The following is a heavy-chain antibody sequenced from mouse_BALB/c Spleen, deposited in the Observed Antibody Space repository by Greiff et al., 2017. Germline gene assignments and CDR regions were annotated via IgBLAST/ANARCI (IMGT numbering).Heavy chain of an antibody. J-gene: IGHJ2*01. CDR2: ISSGGST. V-gene: IGHV5-6-5*01. CDR1: GFTFSSYA. CDR3: ARTERNFINADEGYLDY. Sequence: EVQLMESGGGLVKPGGSLKLSCAASGFTFSSYAMPWVRQTPEKRLEWVASISSGGSTYYPDSVKGRFTIFRDKARNNLYLKMSSLRSEDTAMYYCARTERNFINADEGYLDYWGQGTTLTVSS. D-gene: IGHD1-2*01.